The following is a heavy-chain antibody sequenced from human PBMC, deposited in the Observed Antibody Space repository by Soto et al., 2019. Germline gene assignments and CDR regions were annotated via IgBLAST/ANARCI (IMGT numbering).Heavy chain of an antibody. V-gene: IGHV4-59*01. CDR1: GGSISSYY. D-gene: IGHD3-10*01. CDR2: IYYSGST. CDR3: ARVSGYYGSGPTSNWFDP. Sequence: SETQSLTYTVSGGSISSYYGSWIRQPPGKGLEWIGYIYYSGSTKYNPSLKSRVTISVDTSKNQFSLRLNSMTAADTAVYYCARVSGYYGSGPTSNWFDPWGQGIRVTVSS. J-gene: IGHJ5*02.